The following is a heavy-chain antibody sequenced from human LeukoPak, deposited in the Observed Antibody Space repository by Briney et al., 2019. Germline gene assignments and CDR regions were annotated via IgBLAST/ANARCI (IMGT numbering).Heavy chain of an antibody. CDR2: IRSSGSTI. Sequence: MTGGSLRLSCSTSGFTFSYYYMSSIRQAPGKGLEWVSYIRSSGSTIYYVESVKGRFTISRDNAKNSMYRQMNSLRGEDTAVYYCASALAAASPYYMDVWGKGTTVTVSS. J-gene: IGHJ6*03. CDR3: ASALAAASPYYMDV. D-gene: IGHD6-13*01. CDR1: GFTFSYYY. V-gene: IGHV3-11*04.